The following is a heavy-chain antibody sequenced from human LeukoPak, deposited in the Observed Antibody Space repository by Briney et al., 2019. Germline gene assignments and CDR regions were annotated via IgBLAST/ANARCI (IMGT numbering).Heavy chain of an antibody. Sequence: SETLSLTCSVSDGSIGTFYWSWIRQFQGKGLEWIGYIYYTGNTIYNPSLKSRVAISVDTSKNQFSLRLSSVTAADTAVYYCARQHSGTYYFPFDIWGQGTLVTVSS. D-gene: IGHD1-26*01. V-gene: IGHV4-59*08. CDR2: IYYTGNT. CDR1: DGSIGTFY. CDR3: ARQHSGTYYFPFDI. J-gene: IGHJ3*02.